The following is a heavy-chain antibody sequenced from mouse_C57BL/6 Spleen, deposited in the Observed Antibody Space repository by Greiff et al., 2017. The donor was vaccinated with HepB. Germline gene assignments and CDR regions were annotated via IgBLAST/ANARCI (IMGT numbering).Heavy chain of an antibody. V-gene: IGHV3-6*01. CDR2: ISYDGSN. CDR3: ARDDGYYRYYAMDY. Sequence: EVQLQESGPGLVKPSQSLSLTCSVTGYSITSGYYWNWIRQFPGNKLEWMGYISYDGSNNYNPSLKNRISITRDTSKNQFFLKLNSVTTEDTATYYCARDDGYYRYYAMDYWGQGTSVTVSS. CDR1: GYSITSGYY. D-gene: IGHD2-3*01. J-gene: IGHJ4*01.